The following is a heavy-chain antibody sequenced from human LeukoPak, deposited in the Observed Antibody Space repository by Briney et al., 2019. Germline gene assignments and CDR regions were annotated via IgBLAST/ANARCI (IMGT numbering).Heavy chain of an antibody. V-gene: IGHV3-74*01. CDR3: TRDRGGSYDFDY. Sequence: PGGSLRLSCATSGFTFSSYWMHWVRQAPGKGLVWVSRIKSDGSSTSYADSVKGRSTISRDNAKNTLYLQMNSLRAEDTAVYYCTRDRGGSYDFDYWGQGTLVTVSS. D-gene: IGHD1-26*01. CDR1: GFTFSSYW. J-gene: IGHJ4*02. CDR2: IKSDGSST.